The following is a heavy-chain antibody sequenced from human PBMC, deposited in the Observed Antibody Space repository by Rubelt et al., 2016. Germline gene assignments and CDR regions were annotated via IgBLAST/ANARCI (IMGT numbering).Heavy chain of an antibody. CDR1: GGSVSGSY. V-gene: IGHV4-34*01. D-gene: IGHD2-21*01. Sequence: QVQLQQWGAGLLKPSETLSLTCAVYGGSVSGSYWSWIRQPPGKGLEWIGEINHSGSTNYNPSLKSRVTISVDTSKNQLSLKLGCVTAADTAVYYCARVNSQRDARWFDPWGPGTLVTVSS. CDR2: INHSGST. CDR3: ARVNSQRDARWFDP. J-gene: IGHJ5*02.